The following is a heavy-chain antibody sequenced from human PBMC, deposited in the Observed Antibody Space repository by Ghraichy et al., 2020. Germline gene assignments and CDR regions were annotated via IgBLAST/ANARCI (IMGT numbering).Heavy chain of an antibody. Sequence: SETLSLTCTVSGGSISRSNFYWGWIHQPPGNGLEWIASISYTGHTYYNPSLKSRVTISVDTSRNQFSLKLSSLTAADTAVYYCARHVGAAYFDYWGQGTLVTVSS. D-gene: IGHD1-26*01. CDR3: ARHVGAAYFDY. CDR2: ISYTGHT. V-gene: IGHV4-39*01. CDR1: GGSISRSNFY. J-gene: IGHJ4*02.